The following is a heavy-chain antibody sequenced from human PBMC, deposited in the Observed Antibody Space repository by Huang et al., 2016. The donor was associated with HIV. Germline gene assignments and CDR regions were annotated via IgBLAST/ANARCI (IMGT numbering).Heavy chain of an antibody. J-gene: IGHJ3*02. CDR3: ARPLGIRSYDAFDI. Sequence: EVQLVQSGAEVKKPGESLKISCKGSGYSFTSYWIGWVRQMPGKGLEWRGNIYPGDTDTGYSPAVQGQVTISADKSISTAYLQWSSLKASDTAMYYWARPLGIRSYDAFDIWGQGTMVTVSS. D-gene: IGHD1-26*01. CDR1: GYSFTSYW. V-gene: IGHV5-51*03. CDR2: IYPGDTDT.